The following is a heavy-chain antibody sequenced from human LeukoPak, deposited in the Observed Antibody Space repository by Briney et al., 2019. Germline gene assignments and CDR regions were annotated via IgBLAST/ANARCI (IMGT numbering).Heavy chain of an antibody. CDR2: IWYDGFNK. D-gene: IGHD7-27*01. CDR3: ARDLGNWGWDDF. J-gene: IGHJ4*02. CDR1: GFSFSRYW. V-gene: IGHV3-33*08. Sequence: GGSLRLSCAASGFSFSRYWMHWVRQAPGKGLEWVAVIWYDGFNKYYADSVKGRFTISRDNSKNTLYLQMNSLRAEDTAVYYCARDLGNWGWDDFWGQGTLVIVSS.